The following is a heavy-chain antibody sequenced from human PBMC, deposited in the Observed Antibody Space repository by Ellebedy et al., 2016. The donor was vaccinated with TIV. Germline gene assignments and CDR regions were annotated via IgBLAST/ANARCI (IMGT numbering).Heavy chain of an antibody. CDR1: GFTFDDYA. Sequence: GGSLRLSCAASGFTFDDYAMHWVRQAPGKGLEWVSGISWNSGSIGYADSVKGRFTISRDNAKNSLYLQMNSLRAEDTAVYYCARDARFIDQQHNWFDPWGQGTLVTVSS. V-gene: IGHV3-9*01. CDR2: ISWNSGSI. J-gene: IGHJ5*02. CDR3: ARDARFIDQQHNWFDP. D-gene: IGHD6-13*01.